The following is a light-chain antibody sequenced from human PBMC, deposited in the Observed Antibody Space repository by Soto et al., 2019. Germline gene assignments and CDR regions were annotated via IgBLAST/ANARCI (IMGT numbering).Light chain of an antibody. CDR1: QSVSNNY. CDR2: GAS. CDR3: QQYGSFIT. Sequence: EIVLTQSPGTLSLSPGERATLSCRASQSVSNNYLAWYQQKPGQAPRLLIYGASTRATGIPARFSGSGSGTEFTLTISSLQSEDFAVYYCQQYGSFITFGQGTRLEI. V-gene: IGKV3-20*01. J-gene: IGKJ5*01.